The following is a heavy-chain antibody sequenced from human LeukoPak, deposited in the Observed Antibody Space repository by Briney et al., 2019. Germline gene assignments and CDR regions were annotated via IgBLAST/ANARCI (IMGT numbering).Heavy chain of an antibody. CDR2: INPNSGGT. D-gene: IGHD3-3*01. V-gene: IGHV1-2*02. J-gene: IGHJ5*02. CDR1: GYTCTGYY. CDR3: ASGRRLRFSNWFDP. Sequence: GASVKVSCKASGYTCTGYYMHWVRQAPGQGLEWMGWINPNSGGTNYAQKFQGRVTITRDTSISTAYMELSRLRSDDTAVYYCASGRRLRFSNWFDPWGQGTLVTVSS.